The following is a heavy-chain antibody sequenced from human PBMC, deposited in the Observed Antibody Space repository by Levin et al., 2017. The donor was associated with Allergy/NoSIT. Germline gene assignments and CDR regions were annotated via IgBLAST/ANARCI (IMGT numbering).Heavy chain of an antibody. CDR1: GFTFTTAW. V-gene: IGHV3-15*01. J-gene: IGHJ3*02. CDR2: IKSKTAGETA. D-gene: IGHD3-3*01. Sequence: GGSLRLSCAASGFTFTTAWMAWVRQAPGKGLEWVGRIKSKTAGETADYSAPVNGRFTISRDDSKYTLYLQMNSLKTEDTAVYYCVTDDLFNYDRWGGYAYAFDIWGQGTMVTVAS. CDR3: VTDDLFNYDRWGGYAYAFDI.